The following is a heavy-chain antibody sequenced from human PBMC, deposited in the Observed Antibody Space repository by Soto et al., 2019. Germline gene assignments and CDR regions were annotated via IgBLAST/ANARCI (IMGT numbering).Heavy chain of an antibody. J-gene: IGHJ4*02. CDR3: AHRHIDDFWSGYSEYYFDY. V-gene: IGHV2-5*01. CDR2: IYWNDDK. D-gene: IGHD3-3*01. Sequence: SGPTLVNPTQTLTLTCTFSGFSLSTSGVGVGWIRQPPGKALEWLALIYWNDDKRYSPSLKSRLTITKDTSKNQVVLTMTNMDPVDTATYYCAHRHIDDFWSGYSEYYFDYWGQGTLVTVSS. CDR1: GFSLSTSGVG.